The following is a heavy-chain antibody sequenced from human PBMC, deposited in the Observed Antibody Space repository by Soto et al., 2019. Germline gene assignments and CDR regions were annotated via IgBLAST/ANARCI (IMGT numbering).Heavy chain of an antibody. V-gene: IGHV5-51*01. CDR3: AGGGVRGVITRTRDYYGMDV. J-gene: IGHJ6*04. CDR1: GYSFISYW. CDR2: IYPGDSDT. Sequence: PVESLKISWKGSGYSFISYWIGWVRQMPGKGLEWMGIIYPGDSDTRYSPSFQGQVTISADKSISTAYLQWSSLKASDTAMYYCAGGGVRGVITRTRDYYGMDVWGKGTTVTVSS. D-gene: IGHD3-10*01.